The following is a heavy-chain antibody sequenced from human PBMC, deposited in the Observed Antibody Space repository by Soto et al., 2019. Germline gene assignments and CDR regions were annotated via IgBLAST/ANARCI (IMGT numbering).Heavy chain of an antibody. V-gene: IGHV4-59*01. J-gene: IGHJ3*02. Sequence: ETLSLTCTVSGGSISSYYWSWIRRPPGKGLEWIGYIYYSGSTNYNPSLKSRVTISVDTSKNQFSLKLSSVTAADTAVYYCARPLVVSPNAFDIWGQGTMVTVSS. CDR2: IYYSGST. CDR3: ARPLVVSPNAFDI. D-gene: IGHD3-9*01. CDR1: GGSISSYY.